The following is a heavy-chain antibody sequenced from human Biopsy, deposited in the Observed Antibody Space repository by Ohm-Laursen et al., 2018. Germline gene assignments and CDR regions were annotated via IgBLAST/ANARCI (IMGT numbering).Heavy chain of an antibody. CDR3: ARVPSTTRSRDY. CDR1: GYTFTGYY. Sequence: GASVKVSCKASGYTFTGYYLHWVRQAPGQGLEWMGWMNPNSGNTGYAQKFQGRVTMTRNTSISTAYMELSSLRSQDTAVYYCARVPSTTRSRDYWGQGTLVTVSS. D-gene: IGHD2-2*01. V-gene: IGHV1-8*02. J-gene: IGHJ4*02. CDR2: MNPNSGNT.